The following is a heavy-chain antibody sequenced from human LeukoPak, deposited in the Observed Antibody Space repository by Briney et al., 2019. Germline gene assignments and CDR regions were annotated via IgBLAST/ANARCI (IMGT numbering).Heavy chain of an antibody. D-gene: IGHD5-12*01. Sequence: KPSETLSLTCTVSGGSISSYYWSLIRQPAGKGLEWIGRIYTSGSTNYNPSIKSRVTMSVDTSKNQSSLKLSSVTAADTAVYYCAREVVATSYYYYYYYMDVWGKGTTVTVSS. CDR3: AREVVATSYYYYYYYMDV. V-gene: IGHV4-4*07. CDR2: IYTSGST. CDR1: GGSISSYY. J-gene: IGHJ6*03.